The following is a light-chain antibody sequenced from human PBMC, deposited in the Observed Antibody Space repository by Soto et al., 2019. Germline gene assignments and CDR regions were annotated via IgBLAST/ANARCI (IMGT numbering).Light chain of an antibody. CDR1: QSISSY. V-gene: IGKV1-39*01. CDR3: QQSYSTPMYT. J-gene: IGKJ2*01. CDR2: AAS. Sequence: IQMTQSPSSLSASVGDRVTITCRASQSISSYLNWYQQKPGKAPKLLIYAASSLQSGVPSRFSGSGSGTDFTLTISSLQPADFATYYCQQSYSTPMYTFGKGTKLEIK.